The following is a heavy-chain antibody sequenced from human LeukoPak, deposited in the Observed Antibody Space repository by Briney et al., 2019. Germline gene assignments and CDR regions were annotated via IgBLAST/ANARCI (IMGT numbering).Heavy chain of an antibody. Sequence: GGSLRLSCAASGFTFSSYGMHWVRQAPGKGLEWVSAISGSGGSTYYADSVKGRFTISRDNSKNTLYLQMNSLRAEDTAVYYCAKDKAGAGFGDAFDIWGQGTMVTVSS. CDR3: AKDKAGAGFGDAFDI. CDR2: ISGSGGST. V-gene: IGHV3-NL1*01. CDR1: GFTFSSYG. D-gene: IGHD3-10*01. J-gene: IGHJ3*02.